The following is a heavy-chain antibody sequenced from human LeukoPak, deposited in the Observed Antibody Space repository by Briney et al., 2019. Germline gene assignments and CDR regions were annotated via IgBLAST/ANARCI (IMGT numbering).Heavy chain of an antibody. Sequence: GGSLRLSCAASGFTFSSYSMNWVRQAPGKGLEWVSSISSSSSYIYYADSVKGRFTISRGNAKNSLYLQMNSLRAEDTAVYYCARDLDYGEFDYWGQGTLVTVSS. CDR1: GFTFSSYS. J-gene: IGHJ4*02. V-gene: IGHV3-21*01. D-gene: IGHD4-17*01. CDR3: ARDLDYGEFDY. CDR2: ISSSSSYI.